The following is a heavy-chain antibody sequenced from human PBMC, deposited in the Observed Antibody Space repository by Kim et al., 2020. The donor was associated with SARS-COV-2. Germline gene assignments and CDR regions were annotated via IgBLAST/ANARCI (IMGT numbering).Heavy chain of an antibody. J-gene: IGHJ4*02. CDR3: ARDGGYSGYDADY. Sequence: YAQGFKGRFVFSLDTSVSTAYLQISSLKAEDTAVYYCARDGGYSGYDADYWGQGTLVTVSS. D-gene: IGHD5-12*01. V-gene: IGHV7-4-1*02.